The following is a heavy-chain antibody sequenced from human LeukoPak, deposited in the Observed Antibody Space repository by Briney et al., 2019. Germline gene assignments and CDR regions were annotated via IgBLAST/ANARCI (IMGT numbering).Heavy chain of an antibody. CDR2: ISYDGSTK. CDR1: GFTFSNYG. CDR3: ARVKYGSGSYYNYRNNWFDP. J-gene: IGHJ5*02. Sequence: PGRSLSLSCAASGFTFSNYGMHWVRQAPGKGLEWVAVISYDGSTKYYADSVKGRFTISRDNSKNTLYLQINSLRAEDTAVYYCARVKYGSGSYYNYRNNWFDPWGQGTLVTVSS. V-gene: IGHV3-30*03. D-gene: IGHD3-10*01.